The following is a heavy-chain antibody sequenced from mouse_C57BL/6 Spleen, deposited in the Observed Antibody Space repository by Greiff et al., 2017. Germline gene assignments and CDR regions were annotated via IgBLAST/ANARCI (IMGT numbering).Heavy chain of an antibody. Sequence: QVQLQPPGAELVRPGTSVKLSCKASGYTFTSYWMHWVTQRPGHGLAWIGVIDPSDSYTNYNQKFKGKATLTVDTSSSTAYMQLSSLTSEDSAVYYCARRVPHYYAMDYWGQGTSVTVSS. V-gene: IGHV1-59*01. J-gene: IGHJ4*01. CDR1: GYTFTSYW. D-gene: IGHD2-14*01. CDR2: IDPSDSYT. CDR3: ARRVPHYYAMDY.